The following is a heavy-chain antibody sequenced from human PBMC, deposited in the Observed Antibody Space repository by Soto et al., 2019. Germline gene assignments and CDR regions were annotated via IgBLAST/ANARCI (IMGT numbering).Heavy chain of an antibody. J-gene: IGHJ6*02. D-gene: IGHD2-2*01. CDR3: ARDPVVPAAQYYYYYYGMDV. Sequence: LRLSCAASGFTFSSHGMHWVRQAPGKGLERVAVIWYDGSNKYYADSVKGRFTISRDNSKNTLYLQMNSLRAEDTAVYYCARDPVVPAAQYYYYYYGMDVWGQGTTVTVSS. V-gene: IGHV3-33*01. CDR1: GFTFSSHG. CDR2: IWYDGSNK.